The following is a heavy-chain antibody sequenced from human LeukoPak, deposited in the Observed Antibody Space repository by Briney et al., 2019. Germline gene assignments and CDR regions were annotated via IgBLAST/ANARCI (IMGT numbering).Heavy chain of an antibody. CDR3: AKVNYDFWADWYFDL. J-gene: IGHJ2*01. D-gene: IGHD3-3*01. Sequence: SETLSLTCTVSGGSISSYYWSWIRQPPGKGLEWIGYIYYSGSTNYNPSLKSRVTISADTSKNQFSLKLSSVTAADTAVYYCAKVNYDFWADWYFDLWGHGTLVTVSS. CDR1: GGSISSYY. V-gene: IGHV4-59*01. CDR2: IYYSGST.